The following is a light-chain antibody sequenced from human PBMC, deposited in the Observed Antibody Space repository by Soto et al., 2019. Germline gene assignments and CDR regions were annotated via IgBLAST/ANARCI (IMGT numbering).Light chain of an antibody. Sequence: QPVLTQSPSASASLGASVTLPCTLSSGHSSDAIAWHQQQSEKGPRYLMKVSSDGSHSKGDGIPDRFSGSSSGAERYLTLASLQSEDEADYYCQTWGTGSVIFGGGTKLTVL. J-gene: IGLJ2*01. CDR1: SGHSSDA. V-gene: IGLV4-69*01. CDR2: VSSDGSH. CDR3: QTWGTGSVI.